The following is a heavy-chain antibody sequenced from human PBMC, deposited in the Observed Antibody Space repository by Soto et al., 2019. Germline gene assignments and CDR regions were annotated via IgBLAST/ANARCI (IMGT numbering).Heavy chain of an antibody. Sequence: ASVKVSCKASGYTFTGYYMHWVRQAPGQGLEWMGWINPNSGGTNYAQKFQGWVTMTRDTSISTAYMELSRLRSDDTAVYYCARAFGWDSSSSDYYYYGMDVWGQGTTVTVSS. CDR2: INPNSGGT. D-gene: IGHD6-6*01. V-gene: IGHV1-2*04. CDR3: ARAFGWDSSSSDYYYYGMDV. J-gene: IGHJ6*02. CDR1: GYTFTGYY.